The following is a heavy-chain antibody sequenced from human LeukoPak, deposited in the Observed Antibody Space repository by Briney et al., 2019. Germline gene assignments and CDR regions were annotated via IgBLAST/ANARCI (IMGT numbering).Heavy chain of an antibody. V-gene: IGHV4-4*07. Sequence: SETLSLTCTVSGGSISSYYWSWIRQPAGKGLEWIWRIYTSGSTNYNPSLKSRVTISVDTSKNQFSLKLSSVTAADTAVYYCAREPTYCSSTSCYAWYFDLWGRGTLVTVSS. CDR3: AREPTYCSSTSCYAWYFDL. J-gene: IGHJ2*01. CDR2: IYTSGST. D-gene: IGHD2-2*01. CDR1: GGSISSYY.